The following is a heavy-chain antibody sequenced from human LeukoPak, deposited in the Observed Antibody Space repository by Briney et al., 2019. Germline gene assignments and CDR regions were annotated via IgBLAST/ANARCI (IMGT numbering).Heavy chain of an antibody. CDR1: GFTFDDYA. Sequence: GGSLRLSCAASGFTFDDYAMTWVRQAPGKGLEWVSTIVASGGGTNYADSVEGRFIISRSNSYNTLYLQMSSLRAEDTAVYYCTKEHDYSNFAEDYWGQGTLVTVSS. D-gene: IGHD4-11*01. J-gene: IGHJ4*02. CDR3: TKEHDYSNFAEDY. V-gene: IGHV3-23*01. CDR2: IVASGGGT.